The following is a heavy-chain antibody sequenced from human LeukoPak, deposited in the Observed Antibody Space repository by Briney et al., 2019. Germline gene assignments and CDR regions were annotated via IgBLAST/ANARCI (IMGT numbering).Heavy chain of an antibody. D-gene: IGHD3-10*01. CDR1: GFTFSDYY. J-gene: IGHJ2*01. V-gene: IGHV3-11*01. CDR2: ISSSGSTI. Sequence: GGSLRLSCAASGFTFSDYYMSWIRQAPGKGLEWVSYISSSGSTIYYADSVEGRFTISRGNAKNSLYLQMNSLRAEDTAVYYCARDRGHWYFDLWGRGTLVTVSS. CDR3: ARDRGHWYFDL.